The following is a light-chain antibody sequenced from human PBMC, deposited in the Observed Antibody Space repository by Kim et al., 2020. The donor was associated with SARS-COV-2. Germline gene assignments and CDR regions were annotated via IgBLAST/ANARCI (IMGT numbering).Light chain of an antibody. Sequence: VAPVQTASIPCSGDKLGDKYACWYQQKPGQAPVLVIYQDSKRPSGIPERFSGSNSGNTATLTISGTQAMDEADYYCQAWDSSTVVFGGGTQLTVL. J-gene: IGLJ2*01. CDR2: QDS. CDR1: KLGDKY. V-gene: IGLV3-1*01. CDR3: QAWDSSTVV.